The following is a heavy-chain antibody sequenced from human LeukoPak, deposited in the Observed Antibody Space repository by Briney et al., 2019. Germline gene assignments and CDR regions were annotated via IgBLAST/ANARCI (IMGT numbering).Heavy chain of an antibody. V-gene: IGHV4-34*01. CDR3: SRLVGRNCSGGSCYPRPYYYYYYYMDV. CDR2: INHSGST. D-gene: IGHD2-15*01. CDR1: GGSFSGYY. J-gene: IGHJ6*03. Sequence: PSETLSLTCAVYGGSFSGYYWSWIRQPPGKGLEWIGEINHSGSTNYNPSLKSRVTISVDTSKNQFSLKLSSVTAADTAVYYCSRLVGRNCSGGSCYPRPYYYYYYYMDVWGKGTTVTISS.